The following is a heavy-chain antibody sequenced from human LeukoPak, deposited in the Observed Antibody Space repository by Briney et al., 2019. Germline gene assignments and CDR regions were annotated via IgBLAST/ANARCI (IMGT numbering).Heavy chain of an antibody. V-gene: IGHV3-11*01. Sequence: PGGSLRLSCAASGFTFSDYYMSWIRQAPGKGLEWVSYISSSGDTIYYADSVKGRFTISRDNAKNPLYLQMNSLRAEDTAVYYCARDLSICSSTSCYRNDAFDIWGQGTKVTVSS. J-gene: IGHJ3*02. CDR1: GFTFSDYY. CDR3: ARDLSICSSTSCYRNDAFDI. CDR2: ISSSGDTI. D-gene: IGHD2-2*02.